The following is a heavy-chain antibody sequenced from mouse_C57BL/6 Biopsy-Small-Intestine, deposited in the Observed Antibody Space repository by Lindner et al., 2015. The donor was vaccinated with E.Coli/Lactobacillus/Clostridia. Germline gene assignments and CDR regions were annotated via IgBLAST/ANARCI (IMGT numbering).Heavy chain of an antibody. V-gene: IGHV1-26*01. CDR2: INPNNGGT. J-gene: IGHJ3*01. CDR1: GYTFTDYY. D-gene: IGHD2-1*01. CDR3: ARRYYGNYWFAY. Sequence: VQLQESGPELVKPGASVKISCKASGYTFTDYYMNWVKQSHGKSLEWIGDINPNNGGTSYNQKFKGKATLTEDKSSSTAYMELRSLTSEDSAVYYCARRYYGNYWFAYWGQGTLVTVSA.